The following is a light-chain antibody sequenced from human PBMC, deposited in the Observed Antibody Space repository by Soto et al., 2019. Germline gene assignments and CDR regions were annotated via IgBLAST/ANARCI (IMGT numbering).Light chain of an antibody. J-gene: IGKJ1*01. CDR2: AAS. V-gene: IGKV1-27*01. CDR3: QKYNSSPRT. CDR1: QGISNY. Sequence: DIQMTQSPSSLSASVGDRVTITCRASQGISNYLAWYQQKPGKVPKLLIYAASTLQSGVPSRFSGSGSGTEFTLTISSLQPEDVATYFWQKYNSSPRTFGQGTKVEIK.